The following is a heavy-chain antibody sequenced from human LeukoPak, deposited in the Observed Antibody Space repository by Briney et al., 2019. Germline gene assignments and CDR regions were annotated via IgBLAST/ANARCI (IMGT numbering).Heavy chain of an antibody. V-gene: IGHV4-38-2*02. CDR2: IYHSEST. J-gene: IGHJ5*02. Sequence: SETLSLTCAVSGYSITSGYYWGWIRQPPGKGLEWIGTIYHSESTYYNPSLKSRLTISVDTSKNQFSLKLTSVTAADTAVYYCARDRPLLTGWSWFAPWGQGTLVTVSS. CDR3: ARDRPLLTGWSWFAP. CDR1: GYSITSGYY. D-gene: IGHD6-19*01.